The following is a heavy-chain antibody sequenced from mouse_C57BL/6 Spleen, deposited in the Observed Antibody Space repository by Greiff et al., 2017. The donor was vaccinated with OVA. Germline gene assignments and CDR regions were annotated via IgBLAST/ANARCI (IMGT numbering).Heavy chain of an antibody. Sequence: EVKLMESGPGLVKPSQSLSLTCSVTGYSITSGYYWNWIRQFPGNKLEWMGYISYDGSNNYNPSLKNRISITRDTSKHQFFLKLNSVTTEDTATYYCATMMVTTWRTYYFDYWGQGTTLTVSS. V-gene: IGHV3-6*01. CDR1: GYSITSGYY. D-gene: IGHD2-3*01. CDR2: ISYDGSN. J-gene: IGHJ2*01. CDR3: ATMMVTTWRTYYFDY.